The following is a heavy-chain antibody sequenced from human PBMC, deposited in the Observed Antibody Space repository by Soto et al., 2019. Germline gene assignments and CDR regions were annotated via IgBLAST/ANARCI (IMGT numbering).Heavy chain of an antibody. CDR3: ARVRASTMVRGGPPAFEI. CDR1: GGSISSYY. D-gene: IGHD3-10*01. Sequence: SETLSLTCTVSGGSISSYYWSWIRQPPGKGLEWIGYIYYSGSTNYNPSLKSRVTISVDTSKNQFSLKLSSVTAADTAVYYCARVRASTMVRGGPPAFEIWGQGTTVTVSS. CDR2: IYYSGST. J-gene: IGHJ3*02. V-gene: IGHV4-59*01.